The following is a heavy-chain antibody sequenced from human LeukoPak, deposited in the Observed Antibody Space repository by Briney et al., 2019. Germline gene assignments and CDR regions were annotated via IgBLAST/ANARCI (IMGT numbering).Heavy chain of an antibody. J-gene: IGHJ4*02. CDR3: ARTPYGDPYYFDY. D-gene: IGHD4-17*01. CDR1: GGSFSGYY. Sequence: SETLSLTCAVYGGSFSGYYWSWIRQPPGKGLEWIGEINHSGSTNYNPSLKSRVTISVDTSKNQFSLKLSSVTAADTAVYYCARTPYGDPYYFDYWGREPWSPSPQ. V-gene: IGHV4-34*01. CDR2: INHSGST.